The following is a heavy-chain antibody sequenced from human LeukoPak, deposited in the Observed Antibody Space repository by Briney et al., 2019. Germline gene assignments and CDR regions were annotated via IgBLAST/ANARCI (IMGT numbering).Heavy chain of an antibody. Sequence: SGTLSLTCAVSGGSISSSNWWSWVRQPPGKGLEWIGEIYHSGRTNYTPSLKSRVTISVDKSKNQPSLKLSSVTAADTAVYYCARDNYDNSGYYFDYWGQGTLVTVSS. CDR1: GGSISSSNW. J-gene: IGHJ4*02. CDR2: IYHSGRT. D-gene: IGHD3-22*01. V-gene: IGHV4-4*02. CDR3: ARDNYDNSGYYFDY.